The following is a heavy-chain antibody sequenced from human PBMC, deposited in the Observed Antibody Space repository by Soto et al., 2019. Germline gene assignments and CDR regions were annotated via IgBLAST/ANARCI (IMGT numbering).Heavy chain of an antibody. J-gene: IGHJ6*03. V-gene: IGHV1-2*04. Sequence: ASVKVSCKASGYTFTGYYMHWVRQAPGQGLEWMGWINPNSGGTNCAQKFQGWVTMTGDTSISTAYMELSRLRSDDTAVYYCARDRRSRKLITTCSGGSCYSSDYYYYYMDVWGKGTTVTVSS. D-gene: IGHD2-15*01. CDR1: GYTFTGYY. CDR2: INPNSGGT. CDR3: ARDRRSRKLITTCSGGSCYSSDYYYYYMDV.